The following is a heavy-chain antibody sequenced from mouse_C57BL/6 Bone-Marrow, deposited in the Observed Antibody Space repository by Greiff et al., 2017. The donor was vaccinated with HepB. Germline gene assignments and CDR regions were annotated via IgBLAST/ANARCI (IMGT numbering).Heavy chain of an antibody. CDR2: ISNLAYSI. CDR1: GFTFSDYG. CDR3: ARRGYGSSYYAMDY. J-gene: IGHJ4*01. Sequence: EVQRVESGGGLVQPGGSLKLSCAASGFTFSDYGMAWVRQAPRKGPEWVAFISNLAYSIYYADTVTGRFTISRENAKNTLYLEMSSLRSEDTAMYYCARRGYGSSYYAMDYWGQGTSVTVSS. V-gene: IGHV5-15*01. D-gene: IGHD1-1*01.